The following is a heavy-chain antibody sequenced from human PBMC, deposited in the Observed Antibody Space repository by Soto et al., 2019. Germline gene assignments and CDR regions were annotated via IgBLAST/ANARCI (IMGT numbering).Heavy chain of an antibody. V-gene: IGHV3-48*02. CDR1: GFTFSSYS. J-gene: IGHJ4*02. CDR2: ISSSSSTI. D-gene: IGHD3-22*01. Sequence: ESGGGLVQPGGSLRLSCAASGFTFSSYSMNWVRQAPGKGLEWVSYISSSSSTIYYADSVKGRFTISRDNAKNSLYLQMNSLRDEDTAVYYCARPYYYDSSGYHPDYWGQGTLVTVSS. CDR3: ARPYYYDSSGYHPDY.